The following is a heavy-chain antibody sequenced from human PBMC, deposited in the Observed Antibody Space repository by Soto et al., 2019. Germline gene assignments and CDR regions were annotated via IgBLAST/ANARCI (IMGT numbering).Heavy chain of an antibody. Sequence: QVQLQESGPGLVKPSQTLSLTCTVSGGSISSGDYYWSWIRQPPGKGLEWIGYIYYSGSTYYNPSLKSRVTISVDTAKNQCSLKLSSVTAAETAVYSWARGRPDGSRVGPWGQGTLVTVSS. J-gene: IGHJ5*02. CDR1: GGSISSGDYY. D-gene: IGHD6-13*01. CDR3: ARGRPDGSRVGP. V-gene: IGHV4-30-4*01. CDR2: IYYSGST.